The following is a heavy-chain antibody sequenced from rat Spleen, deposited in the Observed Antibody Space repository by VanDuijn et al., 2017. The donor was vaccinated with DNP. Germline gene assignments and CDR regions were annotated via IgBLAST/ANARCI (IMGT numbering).Heavy chain of an antibody. V-gene: IGHV5-7*01. CDR1: GFTFRDYY. CDR3: AKPDF. CDR2: VSATGSRT. J-gene: IGHJ2*01. Sequence: EVQLVESGGDLVQPGGSLKLSCVPSGFTFRDYYMAWVRQAPKKGLEWVATVSATGSRTYYLDSVKGRFTISRDNAKSTLYLQMDSLRSEDTATYYCAKPDFWGQGVMVTVSS.